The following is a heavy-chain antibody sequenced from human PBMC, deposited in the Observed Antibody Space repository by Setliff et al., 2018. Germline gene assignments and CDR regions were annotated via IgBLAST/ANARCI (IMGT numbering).Heavy chain of an antibody. J-gene: IGHJ4*02. CDR1: GGSFSSYY. CDR3: ARGKRWLAKEYFDY. V-gene: IGHV4-34*01. Sequence: PSETLSLTCAVYGGSFSSYYWSWIRQPPGKGLEWIGEINHSGSTNYNPSLKSRVTISVDTSKNQFSLTLSSVTAADTAVYYCARGKRWLAKEYFDYWGQGTLVTVSS. CDR2: INHSGST. D-gene: IGHD5-12*01.